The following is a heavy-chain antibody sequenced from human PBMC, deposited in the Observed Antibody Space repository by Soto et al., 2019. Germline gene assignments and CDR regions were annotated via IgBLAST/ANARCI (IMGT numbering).Heavy chain of an antibody. V-gene: IGHV3-30-3*01. Sequence: QVQLVESGGGVVQPGRSLRLSCAASGFTFSSYAMHWVRQAPGKGLERVAVISYDGSNTYYADSVKGRFTISRDNYKNTLYLQMNSLRSEETAGYYFARELGYSVVVPAANTSPTVGYWGQGTLVTASS. J-gene: IGHJ4*02. CDR1: GFTFSSYA. D-gene: IGHD2-2*01. CDR3: ARELGYSVVVPAANTSPTVGY. CDR2: ISYDGSNT.